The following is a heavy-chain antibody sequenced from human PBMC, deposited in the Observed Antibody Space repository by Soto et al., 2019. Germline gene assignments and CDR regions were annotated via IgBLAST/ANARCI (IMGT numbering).Heavy chain of an antibody. D-gene: IGHD3-9*01. V-gene: IGHV3-23*01. J-gene: IGHJ4*02. CDR1: GFTFSSYA. Sequence: AGSLRLSCAASGFTFSSYAMSWVRQAPGKGLEWVSAISGSGGSTYYADSVKGRFTISRDNSKNTLYLQMNSLRAEDTAVYYCAKDTGETYYDILTGYYESDYWGQGTLVTVSS. CDR3: AKDTGETYYDILTGYYESDY. CDR2: ISGSGGST.